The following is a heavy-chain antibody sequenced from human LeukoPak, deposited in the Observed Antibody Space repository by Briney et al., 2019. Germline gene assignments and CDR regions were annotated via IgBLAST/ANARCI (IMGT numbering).Heavy chain of an antibody. CDR2: IYRTGDT. D-gene: IGHD3-3*01. V-gene: IGHV4-38-2*02. Sequence: SETLSLTCTVSDYSISSGFFWGWVRQSPGKGLEWIGSIYRTGDTNYHPSLKSRVTISVDTSKNQFSLKLSSVTAADTAIYYCARGEDVSGYRTDCWGQGTLVTISS. CDR3: ARGEDVSGYRTDC. J-gene: IGHJ4*02. CDR1: DYSISSGFF.